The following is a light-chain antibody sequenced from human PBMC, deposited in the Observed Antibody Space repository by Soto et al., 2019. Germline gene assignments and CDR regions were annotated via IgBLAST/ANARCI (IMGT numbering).Light chain of an antibody. CDR1: QSVYSN. J-gene: IGKJ4*01. V-gene: IGKV3-15*01. Sequence: EIVITQSPATLSVSRGERATLSCRASQSVYSNLAWYQQKPGQAPRFLIYGASTRATGIPARFSGSGSGTEFTLTISSLQSEDFAVYYCQQYDNWPLTLGGGTKVDIK. CDR3: QQYDNWPLT. CDR2: GAS.